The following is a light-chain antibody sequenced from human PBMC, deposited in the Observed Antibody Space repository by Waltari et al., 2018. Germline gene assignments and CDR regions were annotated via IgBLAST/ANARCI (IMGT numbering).Light chain of an antibody. Sequence: SYELTQPPSAPVSPGATAAIHCFGDQMGERYASWYRLKPGQSPILLIYKDSRRPSGILERFSGSNSGDKATLTISGAQALDEGDYYCLTSDAATGVFGGGTKLTVL. CDR3: LTSDAATGV. J-gene: IGLJ3*02. V-gene: IGLV3-1*01. CDR1: QMGERY. CDR2: KDS.